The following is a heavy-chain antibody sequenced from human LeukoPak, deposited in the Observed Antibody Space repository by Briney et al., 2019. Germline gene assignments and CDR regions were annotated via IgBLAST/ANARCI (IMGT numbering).Heavy chain of an antibody. CDR2: INHSGST. V-gene: IGHV4-34*01. J-gene: IGHJ2*01. CDR3: ARHPPPHIVVVTAPHYWYFDL. CDR1: GGSFSGYY. Sequence: PSETLSLTCAVYGGSFSGYYWSWIRQPPGKGLEWIGEINHSGSTNYNPSLKSRVTISVDTSKNQFSLKLSSVTAADTAVYYCARHPPPHIVVVTAPHYWYFDLWGRGTLVTVSS. D-gene: IGHD2-21*02.